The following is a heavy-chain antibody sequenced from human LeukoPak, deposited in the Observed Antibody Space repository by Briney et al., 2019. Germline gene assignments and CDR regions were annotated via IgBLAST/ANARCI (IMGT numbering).Heavy chain of an antibody. CDR2: VYVTGIT. CDR1: GGSITFGSYY. V-gene: IGHV4-61*02. Sequence: SETLSLTCNVSGGSITFGSYYWNWIRQPAGKTLEWIGRVYVTGITNYNPSLQSRVTISLDKARNQVSLMLTSVTAADTAVYYCARERGMRELRTWFDPWGQGSLVTVST. J-gene: IGHJ5*02. CDR3: ARERGMRELRTWFDP. D-gene: IGHD3-16*01.